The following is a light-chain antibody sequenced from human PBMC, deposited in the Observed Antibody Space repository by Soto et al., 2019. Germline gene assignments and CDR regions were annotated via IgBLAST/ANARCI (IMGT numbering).Light chain of an antibody. CDR3: QEYGTSPRLT. CDR1: QSVHNNY. CDR2: GTS. Sequence: EIVLTQSPATLSLSPGERATLSCGASQSVHNNYLAWYQQKPGQAPRLIINGTSSRATGIPDRFSGSGSGIDFTLTISRLEPEAFAVYYCQEYGTSPRLTFGEGTKVEIK. V-gene: IGKV3-20*01. J-gene: IGKJ4*01.